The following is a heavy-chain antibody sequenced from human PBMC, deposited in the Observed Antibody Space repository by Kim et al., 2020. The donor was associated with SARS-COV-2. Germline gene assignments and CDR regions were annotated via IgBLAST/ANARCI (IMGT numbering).Heavy chain of an antibody. V-gene: IGHV4-34*01. CDR3: ARWKYLKNGSGSYYRLYYYYGMDV. D-gene: IGHD3-10*01. CDR2: INHSGST. J-gene: IGHJ6*02. CDR1: GGSFSGYY. Sequence: SETLSLNCAVYGGSFSGYYWSWIRQPPGKGLEWIGEINHSGSTNYNPSLKSRVTLSVDTSKNQFSLKLSSVTAADMAVYYCARWKYLKNGSGSYYRLYYYYGMDVWGQGTTVTVSS.